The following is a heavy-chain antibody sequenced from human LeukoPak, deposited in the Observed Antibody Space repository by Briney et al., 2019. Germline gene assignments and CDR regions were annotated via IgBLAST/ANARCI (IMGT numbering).Heavy chain of an antibody. J-gene: IGHJ4*02. Sequence: GGSLRLSCAASGFTFSSYWMSWVRQAPGKGLEWVAVISYDGSDKYYAESVKGRFTISRDNSRNTLDLQMNSLRREDTAVYYCARGFRGWYAEGFDYWGQGTVVTVSS. V-gene: IGHV3-30*03. D-gene: IGHD6-19*01. CDR1: GFTFSSYW. CDR2: ISYDGSDK. CDR3: ARGFRGWYAEGFDY.